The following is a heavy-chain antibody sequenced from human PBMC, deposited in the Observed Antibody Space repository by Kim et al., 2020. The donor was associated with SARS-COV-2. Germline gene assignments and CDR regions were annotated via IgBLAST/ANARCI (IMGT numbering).Heavy chain of an antibody. V-gene: IGHV1-18*01. CDR2: ISAYNGNT. Sequence: ASVKVSCKASGYTFTSYGISWVRQAPGQGLEWMGWISAYNGNTNYAQKLQGRVTMTTDTSTSTAYMELRSLRSDDTAVYYCARDGNVWFGELLSAFYGMDVWGQGTTVTVSS. CDR3: ARDGNVWFGELLSAFYGMDV. J-gene: IGHJ6*02. D-gene: IGHD3-10*01. CDR1: GYTFTSYG.